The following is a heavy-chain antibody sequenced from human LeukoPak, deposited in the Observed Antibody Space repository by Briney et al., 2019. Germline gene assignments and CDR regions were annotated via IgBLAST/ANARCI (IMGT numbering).Heavy chain of an antibody. Sequence: GGSLRLSCAASGFTFSSYGMHWVRQAPGKGLEWVAFIRYDGSNIYYADSVKGRFTISRDNSKNTLYLQMNSLRAEDTAVYYCAQGRPGYDFGFDYWGQGTLVTVSS. CDR1: GFTFSSYG. CDR2: IRYDGSNI. V-gene: IGHV3-30*02. D-gene: IGHD3-3*01. CDR3: AQGRPGYDFGFDY. J-gene: IGHJ4*02.